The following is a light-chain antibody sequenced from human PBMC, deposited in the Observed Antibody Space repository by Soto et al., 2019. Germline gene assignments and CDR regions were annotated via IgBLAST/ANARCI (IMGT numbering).Light chain of an antibody. V-gene: IGLV2-14*01. Sequence: QSVLTQPASVSGSPGQSITISCTGTSSDVGAYIYVSWYQHHPGKAPKVMIYEVTNQPSGVSDRFSGSTSGNTASLTISGLQAEDEADYYCCSYTSSRTYVFGTGTKVTVL. J-gene: IGLJ1*01. CDR1: SSDVGAYIY. CDR3: CSYTSSRTYV. CDR2: EVT.